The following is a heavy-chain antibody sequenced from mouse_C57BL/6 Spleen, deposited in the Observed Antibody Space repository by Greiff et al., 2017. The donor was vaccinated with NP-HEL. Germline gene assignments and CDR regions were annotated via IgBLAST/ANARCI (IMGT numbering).Heavy chain of an antibody. CDR1: GFSFNTYA. Sequence: EVHLVESGGGLVQPKGSLKLSCAASGFSFNTYAMNWVRQAPGKGLEWVARIRSKSNNYATYYADSVKDRFTISRDDSESMLYLQMNNLKTEDTAMYYCVRHGWPLLGAMDYWGQGTSVTVSS. CDR2: IRSKSNNYAT. CDR3: VRHGWPLLGAMDY. D-gene: IGHD3-1*01. V-gene: IGHV10-1*01. J-gene: IGHJ4*01.